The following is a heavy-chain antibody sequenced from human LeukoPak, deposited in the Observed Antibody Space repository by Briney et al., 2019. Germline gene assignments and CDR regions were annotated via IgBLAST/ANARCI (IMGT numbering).Heavy chain of an antibody. CDR1: GFTFSSYC. J-gene: IGHJ4*02. D-gene: IGHD2-15*01. Sequence: GGSLRLSCAASGFTFSSYCMSWVRQAPGKGLEWVANIKLDGSEKYYVDSVKGRFTISRDNAKNSQYLQMNSLRAEDTAVYYCAREISGGGYFDYWGQGTLVTVSS. V-gene: IGHV3-7*01. CDR2: IKLDGSEK. CDR3: AREISGGGYFDY.